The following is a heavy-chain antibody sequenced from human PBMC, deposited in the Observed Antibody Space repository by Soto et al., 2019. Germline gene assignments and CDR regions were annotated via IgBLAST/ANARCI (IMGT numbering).Heavy chain of an antibody. Sequence: SETLSLTCTVSGGSISSGDYYWSWIRQPPGKGLEWIGYIYYSGSTYYNPSLKSRVTISVDTSKNQFSLKLSSVTAADTAVYYCARHLAVSGTFNWFDPWGQGTLVTVSS. V-gene: IGHV4-30-4*01. CDR1: GGSISSGDYY. CDR2: IYYSGST. J-gene: IGHJ5*02. CDR3: ARHLAVSGTFNWFDP. D-gene: IGHD6-13*01.